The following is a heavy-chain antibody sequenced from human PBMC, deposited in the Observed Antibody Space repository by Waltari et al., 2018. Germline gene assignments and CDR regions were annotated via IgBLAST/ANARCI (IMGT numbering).Heavy chain of an antibody. CDR1: GGSISSSSYY. V-gene: IGHV4-39*07. CDR3: ARDSVATIGAGVGDY. Sequence: QLQLQESGPGLVKPSETLSLTCTVSGGSISSSSYYWGWIRQPPGKGLEWIGSIYYSGSTYYNPSLKSRVTISVDTSKNQFSLKLSSVTAADTAVYYCARDSVATIGAGVGDYWGQGTLVTVSS. J-gene: IGHJ4*02. D-gene: IGHD5-12*01. CDR2: IYYSGST.